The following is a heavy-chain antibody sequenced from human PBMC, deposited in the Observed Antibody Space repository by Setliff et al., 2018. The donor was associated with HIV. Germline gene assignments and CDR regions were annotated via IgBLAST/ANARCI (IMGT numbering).Heavy chain of an antibody. J-gene: IGHJ5*02. Sequence: GESLTISCAASGFTFTNYAMSWVRQAPGKGLEWVSVISGSGGSTYYADFVKGRFTISRDNSKNTLYLRMNSLRADDTAVYYCAKVNPRSVVPSARILGGFDPWGQGTPVTVSS. V-gene: IGHV3-23*01. D-gene: IGHD2-2*01. CDR2: ISGSGGST. CDR3: AKVNPRSVVPSARILGGFDP. CDR1: GFTFTNYA.